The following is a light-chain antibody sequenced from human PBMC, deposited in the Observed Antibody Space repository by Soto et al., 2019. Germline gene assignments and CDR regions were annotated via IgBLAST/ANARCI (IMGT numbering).Light chain of an antibody. Sequence: DIQMTQSPSSLSASVGDRVTITCRASQDIRKDLGWYQQKPGKAPKRLIYAASTLQSGVPSRFSGSGSGTEFTLTISSLQPEDFATYCLQHNSYPLTFGRGTKVEI. CDR3: LQHNSYPLT. V-gene: IGKV1-17*01. J-gene: IGKJ4*01. CDR2: AAS. CDR1: QDIRKD.